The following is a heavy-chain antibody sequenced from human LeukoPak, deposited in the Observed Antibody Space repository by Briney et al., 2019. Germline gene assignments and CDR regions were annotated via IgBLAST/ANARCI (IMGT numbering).Heavy chain of an antibody. V-gene: IGHV1-2*02. J-gene: IGHJ6*03. CDR3: ARDRTTVTKYYYYYYMDV. D-gene: IGHD4-17*01. CDR2: INPNSGGA. Sequence: ASVKVSCKASGYTFTGYYMHWVRQAPGQGLEWMGWINPNSGGANYAQKVQGRVTMTRDRSISTTFMELSRLRSDDSAVYYCARDRTTVTKYYYYYYMDVWGNGTTVTVSS. CDR1: GYTFTGYY.